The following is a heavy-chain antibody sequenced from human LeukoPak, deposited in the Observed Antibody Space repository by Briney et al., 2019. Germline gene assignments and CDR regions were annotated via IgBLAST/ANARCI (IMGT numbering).Heavy chain of an antibody. Sequence: GGSLRLSCAASGFTFSSYVMSWARQAPGKGLEWVSAISGSGGSTYYADSVKGRFTISRDNSKNTLHLQMKSMRGENTAGSACAKGRSGGRYDYDYWGQGTLVTVTS. CDR2: ISGSGGST. CDR3: AKGRSGGRYDYDY. J-gene: IGHJ4*02. V-gene: IGHV3-23*01. CDR1: GFTFSSYV. D-gene: IGHD3-3*01.